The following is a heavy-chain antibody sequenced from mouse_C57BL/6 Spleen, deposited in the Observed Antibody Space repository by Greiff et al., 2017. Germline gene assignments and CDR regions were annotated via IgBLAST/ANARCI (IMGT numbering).Heavy chain of an antibody. CDR2: IDPEDGEP. J-gene: IGHJ4*01. D-gene: IGHD1-1*01. Sequence: VQLQQSGAELVKPGASVKLSCTASGFNIKDYYMNWVKQRTAQGLEWIGRIDPEDGEPKYAPKFQGKATMTADTSSNTAYLQLSSLTSEDTAVYYCAPCSYGAMDYWGQGTLVTVAS. V-gene: IGHV14-2*01. CDR3: APCSYGAMDY. CDR1: GFNIKDYY.